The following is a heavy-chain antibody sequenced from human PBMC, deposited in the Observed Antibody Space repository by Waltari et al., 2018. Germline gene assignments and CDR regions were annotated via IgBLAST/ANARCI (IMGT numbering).Heavy chain of an antibody. J-gene: IGHJ4*02. D-gene: IGHD1-26*01. CDR2: IYHSGST. Sequence: QVQLQESGPGLVKPSETLSLTCTVSGYSISSGYYWGWIRQPPGKGLEWIGSIYHSGSTYYNPSLKSRVTISVDTSKNQCSLKLSSVTAADTAVYYCASVVGATHDYWGQGTLVTVSS. CDR1: GYSISSGYY. CDR3: ASVVGATHDY. V-gene: IGHV4-38-2*02.